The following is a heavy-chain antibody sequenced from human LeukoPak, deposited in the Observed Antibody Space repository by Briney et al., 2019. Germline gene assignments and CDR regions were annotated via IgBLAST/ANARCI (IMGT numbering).Heavy chain of an antibody. CDR3: AKDGGRGYTIDFDY. CDR1: GFTFSSYA. V-gene: IGHV3-23*01. D-gene: IGHD2-2*02. Sequence: GGSLRLSCAASGFTFSSYAMSWVRQAPGKGLEWVSAISGSGGSTYYADSVKGRFAISRDNSKNTLYLQMNSLRAEDTAVYYCAKDGGRGYTIDFDYWGQGTLVTVSS. J-gene: IGHJ4*02. CDR2: ISGSGGST.